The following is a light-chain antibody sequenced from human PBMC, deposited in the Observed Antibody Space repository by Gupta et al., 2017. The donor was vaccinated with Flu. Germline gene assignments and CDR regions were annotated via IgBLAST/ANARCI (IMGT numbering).Light chain of an antibody. Sequence: DIQMTQSPTNLSASVGDRVTITCRASQSIECYLAWYQQKAGKAPNLLIYRASTLQSGVPSRFSGSGSRTEFTLTISRLQPDDSATYYCQQYNSYSYTFGQGTKVEIK. CDR3: QQYNSYSYT. CDR2: RAS. J-gene: IGKJ2*01. CDR1: QSIECY. V-gene: IGKV1-5*03.